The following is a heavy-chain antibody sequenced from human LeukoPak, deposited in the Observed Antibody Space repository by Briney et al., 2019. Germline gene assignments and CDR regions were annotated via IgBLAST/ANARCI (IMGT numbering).Heavy chain of an antibody. CDR3: ARAIRGSAVDTGDR. V-gene: IGHV3-7*01. J-gene: IGHJ4*02. D-gene: IGHD3-10*01. CDR1: GFTFSSYW. Sequence: GGSLRLSCAASGFTFSSYWMRWVRQAPGKGLEGVANIKNDGSEEYNVDSVKGRFTISRDNAKNSLFLQMNSLTVEDTAVYYCARAIRGSAVDTGDRWGQGTLVTVSS. CDR2: IKNDGSEE.